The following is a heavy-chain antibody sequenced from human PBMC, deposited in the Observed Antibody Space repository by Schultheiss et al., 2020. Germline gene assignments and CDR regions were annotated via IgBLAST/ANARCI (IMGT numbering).Heavy chain of an antibody. V-gene: IGHV4-59*01. CDR2: IYYSGST. CDR3: AREAGWDSSGYYDFDY. CDR1: GGSISSYY. D-gene: IGHD3-22*01. J-gene: IGHJ4*02. Sequence: SETLSLTCTVSGGSISSYYWSWIRQPPGKGLEWIGYIYYSGSTNYNPSLKSRVTISVDTSKNQFSLKLSSVTAADTAVYYCAREAGWDSSGYYDFDYWGQGTLVTVSS.